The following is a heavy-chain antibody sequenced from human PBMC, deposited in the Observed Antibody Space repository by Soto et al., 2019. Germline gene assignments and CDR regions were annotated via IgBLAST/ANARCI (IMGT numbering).Heavy chain of an antibody. V-gene: IGHV4-39*01. Sequence: QLQLQESGPGLVKPSETLSLTCTVSGGSISSSSYYWGWIRQPPGKGLEWIGSIYYSGSTYYNPSLKSRVTRSVDTSKNQFSLTLSSVTAADTAVYYCVLTPSLPHANFDYWGQGTLVTVSS. CDR1: GGSISSSSYY. CDR2: IYYSGST. CDR3: VLTPSLPHANFDY. D-gene: IGHD6-6*01. J-gene: IGHJ4*02.